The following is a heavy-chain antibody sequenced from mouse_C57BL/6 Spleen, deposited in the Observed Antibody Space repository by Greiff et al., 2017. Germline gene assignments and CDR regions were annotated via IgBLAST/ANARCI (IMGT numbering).Heavy chain of an antibody. CDR3: ARGGDYWYCDV. CDR1: GYSITSGYY. V-gene: IGHV3-6*01. Sequence: EVKLQESGPGLVKPSPSLSLTCSVTGYSITSGYYWNWVRQSPGNKLEWMGYISYDGSNNYNPSLKNRIAITRDTSKNQFFLKLNSVTTEDTATYYCARGGDYWYCDVWGTGTTVTVSS. J-gene: IGHJ1*03. CDR2: ISYDGSN.